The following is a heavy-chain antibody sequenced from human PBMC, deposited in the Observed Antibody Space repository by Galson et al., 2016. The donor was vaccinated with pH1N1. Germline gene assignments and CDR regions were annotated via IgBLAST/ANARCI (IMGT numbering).Heavy chain of an antibody. V-gene: IGHV4-34*01. CDR2: ANPRVIT. CDR3: ARVEFGGKLGG. CDR1: GGSFSDYY. D-gene: IGHD3-10*01. J-gene: IGHJ4*02. Sequence: SETLSLTCTVYGGSFSDYYCSWIRQPPGKGLEWTGEANPRVITNYNPSLNSRVIISADTSRNQFTLKLTSVTAADTAVYFCARVEFGGKLGGWGQGTQVTVSS.